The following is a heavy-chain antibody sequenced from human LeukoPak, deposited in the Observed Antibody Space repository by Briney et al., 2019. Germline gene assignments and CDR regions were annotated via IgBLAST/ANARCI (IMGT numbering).Heavy chain of an antibody. V-gene: IGHV3-23*01. Sequence: PGGSLRLSCAASGFTFSSYAMSWVRQAPGKGLEWVSAISGSGGSTYYADSVKGRFTISRDNSKNTLYLQMNSLGAEDTAVYYCAKPWCSGGSCYGTGDYWGQGTLVTVSS. CDR3: AKPWCSGGSCYGTGDY. CDR1: GFTFSSYA. CDR2: ISGSGGST. D-gene: IGHD2-15*01. J-gene: IGHJ4*02.